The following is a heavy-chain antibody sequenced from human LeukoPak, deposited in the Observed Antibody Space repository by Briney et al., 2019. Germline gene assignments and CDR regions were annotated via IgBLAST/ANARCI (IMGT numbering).Heavy chain of an antibody. CDR2: IYPGDSDT. CDR3: ARHGYSSSYNNYYYMDV. J-gene: IGHJ6*03. V-gene: IGHV5-51*01. D-gene: IGHD6-13*01. CDR1: GYSFTSYW. Sequence: GESLKISRKGSGYSFTSYWIGWVRQMPGKGLEWMGIIYPGDSDTRYSPSFQGQVTISADKSISTAYLQWSSLKASDTAMYYCARHGYSSSYNNYYYMDVWGKGTTVTVSS.